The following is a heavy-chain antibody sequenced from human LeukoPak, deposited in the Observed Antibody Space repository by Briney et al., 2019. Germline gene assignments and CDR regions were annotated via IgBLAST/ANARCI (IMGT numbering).Heavy chain of an antibody. CDR1: GGSFSGYY. V-gene: IGHV4-34*01. CDR3: ARAGGELSPLDYFDY. D-gene: IGHD3-16*02. CDR2: INHSGST. Sequence: SETLSLTCAVYGGSFSGYYWSWIRQPPGKGLEWIGEINHSGSTNYNPSLKSRVTISVDTSKNQFSLKLSSVTAADTAVYYCARAGGELSPLDYFDYWGQGTLVTVS. J-gene: IGHJ4*02.